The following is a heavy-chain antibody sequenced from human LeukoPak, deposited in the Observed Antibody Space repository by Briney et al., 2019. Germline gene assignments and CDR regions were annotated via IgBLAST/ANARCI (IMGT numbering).Heavy chain of an antibody. CDR2: IYHSGSP. CDR1: GGSISSNNW. D-gene: IGHD1-1*01. Sequence: SGTLSLTCAVSGGSISSNNWWGWVRQPPGKGLEWIGEIYHSGSPNYNPSLKSRVTISVDKSRNHFSLNLSSVTAAGTAVYYCARVNINNWHSCDYWGQGTLVTVSS. V-gene: IGHV4-4*02. CDR3: ARVNINNWHSCDY. J-gene: IGHJ4*02.